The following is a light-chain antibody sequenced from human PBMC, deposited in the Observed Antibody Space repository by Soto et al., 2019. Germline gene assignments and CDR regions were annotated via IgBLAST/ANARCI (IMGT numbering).Light chain of an antibody. CDR3: QPSGDTPPWP. V-gene: IGKV1-39*01. J-gene: IGKJ1*01. Sequence: DIQMTQSPSSLSTSVGDRVIITFRASQSIRKYLNWYQHKPGKVPTLLIYAASSLQSGVPSRFSGSGSGTEFTLTITSLQPEDFATYYCQPSGDTPPWPFGQGTK. CDR1: QSIRKY. CDR2: AAS.